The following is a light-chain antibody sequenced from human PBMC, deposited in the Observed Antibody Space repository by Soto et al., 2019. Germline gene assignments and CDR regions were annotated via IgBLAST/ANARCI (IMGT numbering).Light chain of an antibody. CDR2: AAY. J-gene: IGKJ2*01. Sequence: DIQMTQSPSSLSASVGDRITITCRASQSIGSYLNWYQRKPGRAPNLLIYAAYSLQSGVPSRFSGSGSGTDFTLTISGLRPEDFATYYCQQRFSAPLSFGQGTKLELK. V-gene: IGKV1-39*01. CDR1: QSIGSY. CDR3: QQRFSAPLS.